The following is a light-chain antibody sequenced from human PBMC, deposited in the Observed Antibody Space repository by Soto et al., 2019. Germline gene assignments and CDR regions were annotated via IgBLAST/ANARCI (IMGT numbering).Light chain of an antibody. Sequence: EIVLTQSPATLSLSPGERATLSCRASQSVSSYLAWYQQKPGQAPRLLIYDASNRATGIPARFSGSGYGTDFTLPISSLEPEDFAVYYCQQRSNWPTLTFGGGIKVEIK. J-gene: IGKJ4*01. CDR2: DAS. CDR1: QSVSSY. CDR3: QQRSNWPTLT. V-gene: IGKV3-11*01.